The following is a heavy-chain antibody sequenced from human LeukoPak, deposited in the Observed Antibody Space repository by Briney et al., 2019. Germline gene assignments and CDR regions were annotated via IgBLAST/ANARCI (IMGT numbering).Heavy chain of an antibody. Sequence: PSETLSLTCTVSGGSISSGDYFWSWIRQPPGKGLEWIGYTYYSGTTYYKPSLQSRVSVSIDTSKNQFSLRLSSLTAADTAVYYCARLKFYYGSGTYHKSLVYNLDYWGQGTLVTVSS. CDR3: ARLKFYYGSGTYHKSLVYNLDY. D-gene: IGHD3-10*01. V-gene: IGHV4-30-4*01. J-gene: IGHJ4*02. CDR2: TYYSGTT. CDR1: GGSISSGDYF.